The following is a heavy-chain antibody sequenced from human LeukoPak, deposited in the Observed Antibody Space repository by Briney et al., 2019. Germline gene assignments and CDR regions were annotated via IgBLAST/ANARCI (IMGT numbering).Heavy chain of an antibody. CDR1: GFTFSSYA. Sequence: GGSLRLSCAASGFTFSSYAMSWVRQAPGKGLEWVSAISGSGGSTYYADSVKGRFTISRDNSKNTPYLQMNSLRAEDTAVYYCAKIRGYCSSTSCYYYYMDVWGKGTTVTVSS. CDR2: ISGSGGST. V-gene: IGHV3-23*01. D-gene: IGHD2-2*01. CDR3: AKIRGYCSSTSCYYYYMDV. J-gene: IGHJ6*03.